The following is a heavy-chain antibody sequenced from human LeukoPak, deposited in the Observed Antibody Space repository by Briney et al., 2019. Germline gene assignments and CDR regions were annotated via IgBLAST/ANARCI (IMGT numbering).Heavy chain of an antibody. V-gene: IGHV1-69*13. CDR2: IIPIFGTA. CDR1: GGTFSSYA. Sequence: SVKVSCKASGGTFSSYAISWVRQAPGQGLEWMGGIIPIFGTANYAQKFQGRVTITADESTSTAYMELSSLRSEDTAVYYCATDGYGGLTQFDYWGKGTLVTVSS. D-gene: IGHD3-16*01. CDR3: ATDGYGGLTQFDY. J-gene: IGHJ4*02.